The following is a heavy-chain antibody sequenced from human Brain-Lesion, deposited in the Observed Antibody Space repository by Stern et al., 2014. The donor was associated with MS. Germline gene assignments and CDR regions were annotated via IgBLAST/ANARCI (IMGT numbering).Heavy chain of an antibody. V-gene: IGHV3-72*01. CDR3: ARGFHSFDS. CDR2: SRNKPNSYTT. J-gene: IGHJ4*02. Sequence: ELQLVQSGGGFVRPGASPRLSCAVSGFTFRDHYMDRARQAPGKGLEWVGRSRNKPNSYTTEYAASVKGRFTVSRDDSKNLLYLQMNSLKTDDTAVYYCARGFHSFDSWGQGTLVTVSS. CDR1: GFTFRDHY.